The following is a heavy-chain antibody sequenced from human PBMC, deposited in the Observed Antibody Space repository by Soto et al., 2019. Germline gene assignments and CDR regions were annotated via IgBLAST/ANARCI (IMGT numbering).Heavy chain of an antibody. CDR1: GFTVSSNY. J-gene: IGHJ4*02. Sequence: GGSLRLSCAASGFTVSSNYMSWVRQAPGKGLEWVSVIYSGGSTYYADSVKGRFTISRDNSKNTLYLQMNSLRAEDTAVYYCARDPANCSGGSCDYFDYWGQGTLVTVSS. D-gene: IGHD2-15*01. CDR3: ARDPANCSGGSCDYFDY. V-gene: IGHV3-53*01. CDR2: IYSGGST.